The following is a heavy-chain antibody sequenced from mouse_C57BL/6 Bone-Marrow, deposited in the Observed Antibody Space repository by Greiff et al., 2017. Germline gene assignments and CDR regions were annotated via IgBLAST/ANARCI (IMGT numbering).Heavy chain of an antibody. CDR2: INPYNGGT. Sequence: EVKLMESGPVLVKPGASVKMSCKASGYTFTDYYMNWVKQSHGKSLEWIGVINPYNGGTSYNQKFKGKATLTVDKSSSTAYMELNSLTSEDSAVYYCARRRDHFDYWGQGTTLTVSS. V-gene: IGHV1-19*01. CDR3: ARRRDHFDY. J-gene: IGHJ2*01. CDR1: GYTFTDYY.